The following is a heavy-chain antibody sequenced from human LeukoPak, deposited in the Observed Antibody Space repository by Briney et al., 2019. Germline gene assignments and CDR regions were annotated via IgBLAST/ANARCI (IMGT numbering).Heavy chain of an antibody. CDR2: IYSGGSR. J-gene: IGHJ3*02. Sequence: GGSLRLACAASGFTVSSNYMSWVRQAPGKGLEWVSVIYSGGSRYYEDSVKGRFTISRDNSKNTLYLQMNNLRAEDTAVYYCARGQPNSSGYYYVDGDAFDIWGQGTMVTVSS. D-gene: IGHD3-22*01. V-gene: IGHV3-53*01. CDR3: ARGQPNSSGYYYVDGDAFDI. CDR1: GFTVSSNY.